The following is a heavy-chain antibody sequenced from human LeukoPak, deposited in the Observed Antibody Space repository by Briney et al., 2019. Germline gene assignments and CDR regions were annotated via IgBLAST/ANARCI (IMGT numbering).Heavy chain of an antibody. CDR2: ISSSSYTL. J-gene: IGHJ5*02. CDR3: ARDRYCSGGNCYSGFDP. V-gene: IGHV3-48*02. D-gene: IGHD2-15*01. CDR1: GFPFSSYA. Sequence: GGSLRLSCAASGFPFSSYAMSWVRQAPGKGLESVAYISSSSYTLHYADSVKGRFTISRDNAKNSLFLQMNTLRDEDTAVYYCARDRYCSGGNCYSGFDPWGQGTLVTVSS.